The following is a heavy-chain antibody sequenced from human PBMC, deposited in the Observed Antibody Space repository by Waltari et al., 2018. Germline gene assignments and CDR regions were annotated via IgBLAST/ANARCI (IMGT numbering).Heavy chain of an antibody. CDR2: NRYDGSNK. D-gene: IGHD2-2*03. CDR1: GFTFSSDG. Sequence: QVQVVESGGGVVQPGGSLRLSCAASGFTFSSDGMHWVRQAPGKGLEWVDFNRYDGSNKYYADSVKGRFPISRDNSKNTLYLQMNSLRAEDTAVYYCAMTMDIVFLKFFVPFDYWGQGTLFTVSS. J-gene: IGHJ4*02. CDR3: AMTMDIVFLKFFVPFDY. V-gene: IGHV3-30*02.